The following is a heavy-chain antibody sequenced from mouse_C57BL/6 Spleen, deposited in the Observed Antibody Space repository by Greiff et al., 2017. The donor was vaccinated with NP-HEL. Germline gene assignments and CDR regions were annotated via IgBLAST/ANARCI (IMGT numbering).Heavy chain of an antibody. J-gene: IGHJ4*01. CDR1: GYAFSSSW. Sequence: QVQLQQSGPELVKPGASVKISCKASGYAFSSSWMNWVKQRPGKGLEWIGRIYPGDGDTNYNGKFKGKATLTADKSSSTAYMQLSSLTSEDSAVYCCALGWLLYAMDYWGQGTSVTVSS. CDR3: ALGWLLYAMDY. CDR2: IYPGDGDT. V-gene: IGHV1-82*01. D-gene: IGHD2-3*01.